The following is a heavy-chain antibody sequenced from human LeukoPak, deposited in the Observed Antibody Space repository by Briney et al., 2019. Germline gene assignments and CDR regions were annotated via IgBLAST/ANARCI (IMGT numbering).Heavy chain of an antibody. CDR3: AKDVGYCTNGVCLFNWFDP. CDR1: GFPFSSHG. CDR2: ISYDGNNK. Sequence: GGSLRLSCAASGFPFSSHGIHWVRQAPGKGLEWVAVISYDGNNKFYADSVKGRLTISRDNSKNTVFLQMNSLRAEDTALYYCAKDVGYCTNGVCLFNWFDPWGQGTLVTVS. D-gene: IGHD2-8*01. V-gene: IGHV3-30*18. J-gene: IGHJ5*02.